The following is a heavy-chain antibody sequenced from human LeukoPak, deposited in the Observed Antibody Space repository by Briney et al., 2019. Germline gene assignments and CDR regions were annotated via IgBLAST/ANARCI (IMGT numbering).Heavy chain of an antibody. D-gene: IGHD1-26*01. J-gene: IGHJ4*02. CDR1: GFTFSNYW. CDR3: ARGRSGNYYDY. CDR2: ISSDGRST. Sequence: AGGSLRLSCVTSGFTFSNYWMYWVRQGPGKGLVWVSRISSDGRSTNYADSVKGRFTISRDNAKNTLFLQVNSLRADDTAVYYCARGRSGNYYDYWGQGTLVTVSS. V-gene: IGHV3-74*01.